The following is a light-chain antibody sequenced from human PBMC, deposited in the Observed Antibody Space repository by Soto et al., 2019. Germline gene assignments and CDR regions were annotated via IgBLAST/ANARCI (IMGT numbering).Light chain of an antibody. CDR2: EVS. J-gene: IGLJ1*01. Sequence: QSALTQPASVSGSHGQSITISCSGTSSDVGGYDYVSWYQQNPGKAPKLVIYEVSNRPSGVSNRFSGSKSGNTASLTISGLQAEDEADYYCISYSGSSSSYVFGTGTKVTVL. CDR3: ISYSGSSSSYV. CDR1: SSDVGGYDY. V-gene: IGLV2-14*01.